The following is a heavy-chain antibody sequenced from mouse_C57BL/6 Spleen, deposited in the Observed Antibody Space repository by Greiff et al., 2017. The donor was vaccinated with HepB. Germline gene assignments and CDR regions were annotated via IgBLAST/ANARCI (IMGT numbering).Heavy chain of an antibody. CDR2: ISYDGSN. J-gene: IGHJ2*01. D-gene: IGHD1-1*01. V-gene: IGHV3-6*01. Sequence: EVQLVESGPGLVKPSQSLSLTCSVTGYSITSGYYWNWIRQFPGNKLEWMGYISYDGSNNYNPSLKNRISITRDTSRNQFFLKLNSVTTEDTATYYCARGFYYGSTHFDYWGQGTTLTVSS. CDR3: ARGFYYGSTHFDY. CDR1: GYSITSGYY.